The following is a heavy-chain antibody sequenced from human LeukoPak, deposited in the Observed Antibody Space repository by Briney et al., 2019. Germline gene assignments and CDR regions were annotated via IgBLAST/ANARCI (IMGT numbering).Heavy chain of an antibody. Sequence: RGESLKISCKGSGYIFTNYWIGWVRQMPGKGLEWMGIIHPGDSDTRYSPSFQGQVTISADKSINTAYLQWSSLKASDTAMYYCARLRTYYYDSSAYPSDGFDIWGQGTMVTVSS. CDR3: ARLRTYYYDSSAYPSDGFDI. D-gene: IGHD3-22*01. CDR1: GYIFTNYW. J-gene: IGHJ3*02. V-gene: IGHV5-51*01. CDR2: IHPGDSDT.